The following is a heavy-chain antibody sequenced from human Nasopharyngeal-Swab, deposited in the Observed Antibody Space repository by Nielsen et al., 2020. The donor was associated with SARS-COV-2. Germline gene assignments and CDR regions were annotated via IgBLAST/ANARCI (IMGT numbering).Heavy chain of an antibody. Sequence: ASVKVSCKASGYTFTSYAMHWVRQAPGQRLEWMGWINAGNGNTKYSQKFQGRVTITRDTSASTAYMELSSLRSEDTTVYYCAREGERSSGWFFDYWGQGTLVTVSS. J-gene: IGHJ4*02. V-gene: IGHV1-3*01. CDR3: AREGERSSGWFFDY. CDR2: INAGNGNT. CDR1: GYTFTSYA. D-gene: IGHD6-19*01.